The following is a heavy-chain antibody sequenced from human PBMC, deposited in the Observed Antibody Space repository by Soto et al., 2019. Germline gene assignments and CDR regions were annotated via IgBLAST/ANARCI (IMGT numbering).Heavy chain of an antibody. Sequence: GGSLRLSCATSGLTFSSYAMSWVRRAPGKGLEWVSAISGSARSTKYADSVKGRFTISRDNSKNTLFLQMSSLRAEDTAVYYCAKDVHYDIVTGIEYFHHWAQGTLVTVSS. CDR1: GLTFSSYA. J-gene: IGHJ1*01. V-gene: IGHV3-23*01. CDR3: AKDVHYDIVTGIEYFHH. D-gene: IGHD3-9*01. CDR2: ISGSARST.